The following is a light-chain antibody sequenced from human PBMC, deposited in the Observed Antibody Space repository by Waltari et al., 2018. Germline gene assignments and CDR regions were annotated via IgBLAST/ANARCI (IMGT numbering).Light chain of an antibody. CDR1: QRIDNW. V-gene: IGKV1-5*03. J-gene: IGKJ1*01. CDR3: QQYDNSWT. Sequence: DIQMTQSPSTLSASVGDRVSMTCRTSQRIDNWLAWYQQKPGKAPKLLIAKTSLLESGVPSRFSGSGSGTEFNLTITTLQPDDFATYYCQQYDNSWTFGQGTKVEIK. CDR2: KTS.